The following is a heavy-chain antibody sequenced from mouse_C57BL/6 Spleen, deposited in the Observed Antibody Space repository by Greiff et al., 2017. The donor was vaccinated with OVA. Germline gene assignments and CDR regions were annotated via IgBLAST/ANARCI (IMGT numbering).Heavy chain of an antibody. J-gene: IGHJ2*01. Sequence: QQSCQASGYTFTSYWMHWVKQRPGRGLEWIGRIDPNSGGTKYNEKFKSKATLTVDKPSSTAYMQLSSLTSEDSAVYYCARNGNFFDYWGQGTTLTVSS. CDR1: GYTFTSYW. V-gene: IGHV1-72*01. D-gene: IGHD2-1*01. CDR2: IDPNSGGT. CDR3: ARNGNFFDY.